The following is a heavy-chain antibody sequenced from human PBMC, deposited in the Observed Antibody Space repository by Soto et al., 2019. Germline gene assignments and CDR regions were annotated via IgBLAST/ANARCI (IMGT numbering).Heavy chain of an antibody. Sequence: LARAASRVTVYISAMAWGRKAPGKGLEWVSAISGSGGSTYYADSVKGRFTISRDNSKNTLYLQMNSLRAEDTAVYYCAKDCFRRSYLDYWGQRTLVIVSS. CDR3: AKDCFRRSYLDY. J-gene: IGHJ4*02. V-gene: IGHV3-23*01. D-gene: IGHD3-16*02. CDR1: RVTVYISA. CDR2: ISGSGGST.